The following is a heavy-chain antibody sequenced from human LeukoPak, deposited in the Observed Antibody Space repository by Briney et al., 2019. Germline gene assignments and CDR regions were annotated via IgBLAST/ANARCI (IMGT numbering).Heavy chain of an antibody. J-gene: IGHJ4*02. CDR1: GYTFTSYD. V-gene: IGHV1-8*01. CDR3: ARGHRGRGQFDY. CDR2: MNPNSGNT. Sequence: GASVKVSCKASGYTFTSYDINWVRQATGQGLEWMGWMNPNSGNTGYAQKFQGRVTMTRNTSISTAYMELSSLRSEDTAAYYCARGHRGRGQFDYWGQGTLVTVSS.